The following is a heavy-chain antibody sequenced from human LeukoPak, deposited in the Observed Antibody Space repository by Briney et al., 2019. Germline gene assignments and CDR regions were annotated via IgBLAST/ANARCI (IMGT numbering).Heavy chain of an antibody. CDR1: GHALSDLS. CDR3: ATDSDPWGPAAGTIDY. CDR2: FDPEVGDK. D-gene: IGHD6-13*01. Sequence: GASVKVSCKISGHALSDLSIHWVRQAPGRGPEWMGGFDPEVGDKMHAQKFQGRATMTEDTSTDTAYMELNSLRSEDTAVYYCATDSDPWGPAAGTIDYWGQGTLVTVSS. V-gene: IGHV1-24*01. J-gene: IGHJ4*02.